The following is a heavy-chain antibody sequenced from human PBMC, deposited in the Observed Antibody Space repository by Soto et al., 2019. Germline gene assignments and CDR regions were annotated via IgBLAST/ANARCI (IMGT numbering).Heavy chain of an antibody. CDR2: ISYDGSNK. CDR3: ARDVIAVAGTFDY. CDR1: GFTFSSYA. V-gene: IGHV3-30-3*01. Sequence: QVQLVESGGGVVQPGRSLRLSCAASGFTFSSYAMHWVRQAPGKGLEWVAVISYDGSNKYYADSVKGRFTISRDNSKNTLYLQMTSLRAEDTAVYYCARDVIAVAGTFDYWGQGTLVTVSS. J-gene: IGHJ4*02. D-gene: IGHD6-19*01.